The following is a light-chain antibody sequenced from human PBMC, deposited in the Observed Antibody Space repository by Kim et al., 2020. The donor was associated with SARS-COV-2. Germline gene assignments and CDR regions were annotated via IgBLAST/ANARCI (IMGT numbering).Light chain of an antibody. CDR3: AAWDDSLNGPV. Sequence: GQRVTISCYGRSANIGSNTVNWYQQRPGTAPKLLIYSNTQRPSGVPDRFSGSKSGTSASLAISGLQSEDEADYYCAAWDDSLNGPVFGGGTQLTVL. CDR2: SNT. J-gene: IGLJ3*02. V-gene: IGLV1-44*01. CDR1: SANIGSNT.